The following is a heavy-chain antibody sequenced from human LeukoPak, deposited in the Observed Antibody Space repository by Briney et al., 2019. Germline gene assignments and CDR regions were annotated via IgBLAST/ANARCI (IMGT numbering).Heavy chain of an antibody. D-gene: IGHD3-10*01. CDR1: GGSISSSSDV. Sequence: SETLSLTCTVSGGSISSSSDVWGWIHQPPGKGLEWFGSISYSGSTYYNPSLKSRVTISVDTSKKQFSLKLSSVPAADTAVYYCARHVGFITMVRGVINNNSFDPWGQGTLVTVSS. J-gene: IGHJ5*02. CDR2: ISYSGST. V-gene: IGHV4-39*01. CDR3: ARHVGFITMVRGVINNNSFDP.